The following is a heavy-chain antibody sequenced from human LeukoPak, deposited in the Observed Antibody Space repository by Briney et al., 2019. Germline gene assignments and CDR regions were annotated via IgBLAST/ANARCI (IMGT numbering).Heavy chain of an antibody. D-gene: IGHD3-9*01. CDR3: VGSGGLTGAYYFDY. CDR1: GFTFSNYG. J-gene: IGHJ4*02. Sequence: GGSLRLSCAASGFTFSNYGMPWVRQAPGKGLEWVAVISYDGSNKYYADSVKGRFTISRDNSKNTLYLQMNSLRAEDTAVYYCVGSGGLTGAYYFDYWGQGTLVTVSS. CDR2: ISYDGSNK. V-gene: IGHV3-30*03.